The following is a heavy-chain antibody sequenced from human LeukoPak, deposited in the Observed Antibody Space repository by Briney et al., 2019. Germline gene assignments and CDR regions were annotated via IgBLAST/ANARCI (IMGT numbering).Heavy chain of an antibody. CDR2: ISGNSGTI. V-gene: IGHV3-48*02. CDR1: GFTFSTYS. Sequence: PGGSLRLSCAASGFTFSTYSMNWVRQAPGKGLEWVSYISGNSGTIYYADSVGGRFTISRDNAKNSLYLQMNSLRDEDTAVYYCASRTAGNNWFDPWGQETLVTVSS. J-gene: IGHJ5*02. D-gene: IGHD6-13*01. CDR3: ASRTAGNNWFDP.